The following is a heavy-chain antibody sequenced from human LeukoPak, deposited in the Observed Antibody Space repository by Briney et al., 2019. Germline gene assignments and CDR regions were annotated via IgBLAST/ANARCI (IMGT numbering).Heavy chain of an antibody. CDR3: ARVRYRLAETYIDY. CDR2: INPNSGDT. V-gene: IGHV1-2*02. J-gene: IGHJ4*02. D-gene: IGHD3-16*01. CDR1: GYIFTGYY. Sequence: ASVKVSCKASGYIFTGYYMHWVRQAPGQGLEWMGWINPNSGDTNYAQKFQGRVTMTRDTSVSTAYMELSRLRSDDTAVYYCARVRYRLAETYIDYWGQGTLVTVSS.